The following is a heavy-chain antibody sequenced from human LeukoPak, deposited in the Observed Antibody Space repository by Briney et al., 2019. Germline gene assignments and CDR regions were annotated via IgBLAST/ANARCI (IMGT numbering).Heavy chain of an antibody. CDR1: GFTFSSYH. Sequence: PGGSLRLSCAASGFTFSSYHMPWVRQAPGKGLEWVSAISGSGGSTYYADSVKGRFTISRDNSKNTLYLQMNSLRAEDTAVYYCAKDPPLYGILPYNFDYWGQGTLVTVSS. V-gene: IGHV3-23*01. J-gene: IGHJ4*02. D-gene: IGHD4-17*01. CDR3: AKDPPLYGILPYNFDY. CDR2: ISGSGGST.